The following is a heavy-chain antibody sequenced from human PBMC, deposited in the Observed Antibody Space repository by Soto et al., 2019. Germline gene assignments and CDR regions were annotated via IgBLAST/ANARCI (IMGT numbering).Heavy chain of an antibody. Sequence: QVQLVESGGGLVKPGGSLRLSCAASGFTFSDYYMSWIRQAPGKGLEWVSYISSSSSYTNYADSVKGRFTISRDNDKNSLYLQMNSLRAEDTAVYYCAREKGDDILTGYSADYWGQGTLVTVSS. J-gene: IGHJ4*02. CDR2: ISSSSSYT. CDR1: GFTFSDYY. D-gene: IGHD3-9*01. CDR3: AREKGDDILTGYSADY. V-gene: IGHV3-11*05.